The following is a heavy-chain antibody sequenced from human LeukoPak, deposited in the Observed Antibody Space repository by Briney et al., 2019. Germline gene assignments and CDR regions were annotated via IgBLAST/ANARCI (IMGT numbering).Heavy chain of an antibody. CDR1: GGTFSSYA. Sequence: ASVKVSCKASGGTFSSYAISWVRQAPGQGLEWMGWISAYNGNTNYAQKLQGRVTMTTDTSTSTAYMELRSLRSDDTAVYYCARGGDYFESHYYYYMDVWGKGTTVTISS. V-gene: IGHV1-18*01. CDR2: ISAYNGNT. D-gene: IGHD4-17*01. CDR3: ARGGDYFESHYYYYMDV. J-gene: IGHJ6*03.